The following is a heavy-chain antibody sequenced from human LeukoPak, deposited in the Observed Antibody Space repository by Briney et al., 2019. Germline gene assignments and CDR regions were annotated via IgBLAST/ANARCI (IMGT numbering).Heavy chain of an antibody. CDR2: IYYSGST. Sequence: PSETLSLTCTVSGGSISSYYWSWIRQPPGKGLEWIGYIYYSGSTNYNPPLKSQVTISVDTSKNQFSLRLSSVTAADTAVYYCARGRQIKQWLRDVGWFDPWGQGTLVTVSS. CDR1: GGSISSYY. V-gene: IGHV4-59*12. CDR3: ARGRQIKQWLRDVGWFDP. J-gene: IGHJ5*02. D-gene: IGHD3-22*01.